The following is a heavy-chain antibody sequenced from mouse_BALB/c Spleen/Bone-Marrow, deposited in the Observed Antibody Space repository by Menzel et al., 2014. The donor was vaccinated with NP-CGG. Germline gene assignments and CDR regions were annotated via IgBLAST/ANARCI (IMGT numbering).Heavy chain of an antibody. V-gene: IGHV1-20*02. CDR2: INPYNGDT. CDR1: GYSFTGYF. CDR3: ARYYGQGAMDY. J-gene: IGHJ4*01. Sequence: VQLQQPGPELVKPGASVKISCKASGYSFTGYFMNWVMPSHGKSLEWIGRINPYNGDTFYNQKFKGKATLTVDKSSSTAHMELRSLASEDSAVYYCARYYGQGAMDYWGQGTSVTVSS. D-gene: IGHD1-2*01.